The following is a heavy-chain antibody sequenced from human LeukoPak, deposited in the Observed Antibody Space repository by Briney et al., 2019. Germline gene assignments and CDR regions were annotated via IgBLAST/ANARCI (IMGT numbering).Heavy chain of an antibody. Sequence: SETLSLTCSVPGRSISSNYCSWIRQPPGRVLALIGCVFNNGNTNHNTSLRSRVTMSVDTSNKQVSLRLTALTAADSAAYYCAGHVAGTTSDIWGQGTMVTVSS. CDR1: GRSISSNY. CDR3: AGHVAGTTSDI. J-gene: IGHJ3*02. V-gene: IGHV4-59*08. D-gene: IGHD1-1*01. CDR2: VFNNGNT.